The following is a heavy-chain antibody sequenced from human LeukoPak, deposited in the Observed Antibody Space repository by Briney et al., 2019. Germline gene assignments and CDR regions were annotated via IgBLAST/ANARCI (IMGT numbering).Heavy chain of an antibody. J-gene: IGHJ1*01. CDR3: AKDRQWELHN. Sequence: GGSLRLSCAASGFTFSNYGMHWVRQAPGKGLEWVAVISYDGSNKYYADSVKGRFTISRDNSKNTLYLQMNSLRAEDTAVYYCAKDRQWELHNWGQGTLVTVSS. CDR1: GFTFSNYG. D-gene: IGHD1-26*01. V-gene: IGHV3-30*18. CDR2: ISYDGSNK.